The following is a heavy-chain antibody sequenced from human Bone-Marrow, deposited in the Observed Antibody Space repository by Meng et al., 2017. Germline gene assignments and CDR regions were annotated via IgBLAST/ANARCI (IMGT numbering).Heavy chain of an antibody. V-gene: IGHV3-23*01. J-gene: IGHJ4*02. CDR3: AKDLFAEPIRGVIINPVDY. CDR2: ISGSGGST. D-gene: IGHD3-10*01. CDR1: GFTFSSYA. Sequence: GESLKISCAASGFTFSSYAMSWVRQAPGKGLEWVSAISGSGGSTYYADSVKGRFTISRDNSKSTLYLQMNSLRAEDTAVYYCAKDLFAEPIRGVIINPVDYWGQGTLVTVSS.